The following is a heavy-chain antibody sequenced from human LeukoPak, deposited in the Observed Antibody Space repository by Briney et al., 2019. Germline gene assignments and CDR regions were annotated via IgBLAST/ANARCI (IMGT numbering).Heavy chain of an antibody. Sequence: SETLSLTCSVSAGSISSYYWSWIRQPPGKGLEWIGYIYYSGSTNYNPSTNYNPSLKSRATISVDTSKNQFSLKVSSVTAADTAVYYCARGYDSIDYWGQGTLVTVSS. D-gene: IGHD3-22*01. V-gene: IGHV4-59*01. J-gene: IGHJ4*02. CDR2: IYYSGST. CDR1: AGSISSYY. CDR3: ARGYDSIDY.